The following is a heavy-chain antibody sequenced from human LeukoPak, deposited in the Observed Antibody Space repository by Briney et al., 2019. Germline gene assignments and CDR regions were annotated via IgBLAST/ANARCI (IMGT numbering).Heavy chain of an antibody. Sequence: GASVKVSCKASGYTFTGYYMHWVRQAPGQGLEWMGWINPNSGGTNYAQKFQGRVTMTRDTSISTAYMELSRLRSDDTAVYYCAREGVVPADHTPRYYYYYMDVWGKGTTVTVSS. D-gene: IGHD2-2*01. V-gene: IGHV1-2*02. CDR3: AREGVVPADHTPRYYYYYMDV. CDR1: GYTFTGYY. J-gene: IGHJ6*03. CDR2: INPNSGGT.